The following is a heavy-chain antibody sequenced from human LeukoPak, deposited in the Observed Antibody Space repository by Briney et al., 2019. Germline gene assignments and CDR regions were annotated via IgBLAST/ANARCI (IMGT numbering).Heavy chain of an antibody. CDR3: VVNIVATWDY. Sequence: GGSLRLSCAASGFTFTRFWMTWVRQAPGKGLEWVANIKQDGSEKYYVDSVKGRFTISRDNAKNSLSLQMNSLRAEDTAVYYCVVNIVATWDYWGQGILVTVSS. J-gene: IGHJ4*02. V-gene: IGHV3-7*03. CDR1: GFTFTRFW. CDR2: IKQDGSEK. D-gene: IGHD5-12*01.